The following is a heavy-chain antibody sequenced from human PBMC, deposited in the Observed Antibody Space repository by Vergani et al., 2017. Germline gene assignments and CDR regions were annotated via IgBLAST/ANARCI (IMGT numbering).Heavy chain of an antibody. Sequence: QVLLVQSGAEVKKLGASVRVSCNTSVYTFTNYYIHWVRQAPGKGREWMGIINRSGGSTTYAQQFQGRLTMTRDTSTSTVYMDLSNLSSEDTAVYYCASPPGGIPPPRPRRLDDWGQGTLVTVSS. CDR2: INRSGGST. D-gene: IGHD1-14*01. CDR1: VYTFTNYY. J-gene: IGHJ4*02. CDR3: ASPPGGIPPPRPRRLDD. V-gene: IGHV1-46*03.